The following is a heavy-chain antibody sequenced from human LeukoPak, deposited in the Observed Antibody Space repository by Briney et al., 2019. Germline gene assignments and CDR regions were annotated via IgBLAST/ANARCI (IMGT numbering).Heavy chain of an antibody. CDR1: GGSFSVYY. V-gene: IGHV4-34*01. CDR2: PNPGATT. J-gene: IGHJ4*02. CDR3: ARHLRAVAGGRYFDY. Sequence: KPSHTLSLPCSVYGGSFSVYYWRWIRQPPGKGLECIGEPNPGATTNSNPSLKSRVTISADTTKTQFSQNLSSVTAADTAVYYWARHLRAVAGGRYFDYWGQGTQITVSS. D-gene: IGHD6-19*01.